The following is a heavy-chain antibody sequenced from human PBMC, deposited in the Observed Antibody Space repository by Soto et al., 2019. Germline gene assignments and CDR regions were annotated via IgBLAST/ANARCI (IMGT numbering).Heavy chain of an antibody. D-gene: IGHD6-6*01. CDR3: ARGGAARPDY. J-gene: IGHJ4*02. V-gene: IGHV3-48*02. CDR1: GFTFNSYG. Sequence: EVQLVESGGGLVQPGGSLRLSCAASGFTFNSYGMNWVRQTPGKGLAWVSYISSGRPTIQYADSVKGRFTISRDNAKNSLYLQMNSLRDEDTAVYYCARGGAARPDYWGQGTLVTVSS. CDR2: ISSGRPTI.